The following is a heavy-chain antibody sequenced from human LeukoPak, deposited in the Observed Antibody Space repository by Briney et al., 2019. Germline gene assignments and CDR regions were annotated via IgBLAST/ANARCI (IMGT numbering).Heavy chain of an antibody. Sequence: GGSLRLSCAASGFTFSSCSMNWVRQAPGKGLEWVSSISSSSYIYYADSVKGRFTISRDNAKNSLYLQMNSLRAEDTAVYYCARGGITMVQGVIIGWGQGTLVTVSS. CDR3: ARGGITMVQGVIIG. CDR2: ISSSSYI. V-gene: IGHV3-21*01. CDR1: GFTFSSCS. D-gene: IGHD3-10*01. J-gene: IGHJ4*02.